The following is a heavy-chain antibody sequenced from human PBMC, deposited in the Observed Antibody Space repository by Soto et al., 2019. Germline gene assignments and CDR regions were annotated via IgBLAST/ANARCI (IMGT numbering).Heavy chain of an antibody. Sequence: QVQLVESGGGVVQPGRSLRLSCAASGFTFSSYGMHWVRQAPGKGLEWVAVISYDGSNKYYADSVKGRFTISRDNSKNTLYLQMNSLRAEVTAVYYCAKDDSMYFDWLRGGMDVWGQGTTVTVSS. CDR3: AKDDSMYFDWLRGGMDV. D-gene: IGHD3-9*01. CDR2: ISYDGSNK. J-gene: IGHJ6*02. V-gene: IGHV3-30*18. CDR1: GFTFSSYG.